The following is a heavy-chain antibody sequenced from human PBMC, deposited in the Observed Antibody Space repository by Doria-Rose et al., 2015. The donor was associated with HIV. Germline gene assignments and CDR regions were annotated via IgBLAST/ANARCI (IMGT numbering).Heavy chain of an antibody. D-gene: IGHD6-13*01. V-gene: IGHV2-26*01. J-gene: IGHJ4*02. CDR2: IFSDDER. Sequence: SGPVLVKPTETLTLTCTVSGVSLSSPGMGVSWIRQPPGKALEWLANIFSDDERSYKTSLQSRLTISRGTSKSQMVRTMTDMDPVDTATYYCARIKSSRWYHKYYFDFWGQGALVIVSA. CDR1: GVSLSSPGMG. CDR3: ARIKSSRWYHKYYFDF.